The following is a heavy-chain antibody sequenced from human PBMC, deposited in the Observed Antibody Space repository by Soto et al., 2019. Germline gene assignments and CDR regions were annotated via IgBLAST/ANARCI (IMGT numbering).Heavy chain of an antibody. CDR1: GFTFSSYA. Sequence: GGSLRLSCAASGFTFSSYAMSWVRQAPGKGLEWVSAISGSGGSTYYADSVKGRFTISRDNSKITLYLQMNSLRAEDTAVYYCAKNGFTFGGVIAHFDYWGQGTLVTVSS. D-gene: IGHD3-16*02. V-gene: IGHV3-23*01. CDR2: ISGSGGST. CDR3: AKNGFTFGGVIAHFDY. J-gene: IGHJ4*02.